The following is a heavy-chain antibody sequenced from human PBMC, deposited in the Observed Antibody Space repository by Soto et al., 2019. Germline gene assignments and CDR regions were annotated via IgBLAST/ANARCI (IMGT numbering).Heavy chain of an antibody. D-gene: IGHD2-2*01. CDR3: ATTYHPGFDP. V-gene: IGHV1-18*04. CDR1: GYPFSKYG. Sequence: QLQLVQSGGEVKKPGASVRVSCEAYGYPFSKYGISWIRQAPGQGLEWMGWIKPDNGNTDYAQKFQGRVTMTTDTSSNTAYMELRSLRSDDTAVYYCATTYHPGFDPWGQGTLVSVSS. CDR2: IKPDNGNT. J-gene: IGHJ5*02.